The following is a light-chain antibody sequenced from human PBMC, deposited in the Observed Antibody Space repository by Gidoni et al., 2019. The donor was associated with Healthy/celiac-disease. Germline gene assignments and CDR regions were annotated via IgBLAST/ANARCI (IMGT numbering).Light chain of an antibody. CDR1: QSVSSY. CDR2: DAS. J-gene: IGKJ1*01. Sequence: EIELTQSPATLSLSPGERATLSCRASQSVSSYLAWYQQKPGQAPRLLIYDASNRATGIPARFSCSGSGTDFTLTISSLEPEDFAVYYCQQRSNWPPWTFGQXTKVEIK. CDR3: QQRSNWPPWT. V-gene: IGKV3-11*01.